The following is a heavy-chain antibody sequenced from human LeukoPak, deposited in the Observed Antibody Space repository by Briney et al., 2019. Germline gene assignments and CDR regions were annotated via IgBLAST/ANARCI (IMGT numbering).Heavy chain of an antibody. Sequence: SVKVSCKASGGTFISYAISWVRQAPGQGLEWMGGIIPIFGTANYAQKFQGRVTITADESTSTAYMELSSLRSEDTAVYYCARVIVVVPAAERAYYYGMDVWGQGTTVTVSS. J-gene: IGHJ6*02. CDR2: IIPIFGTA. CDR3: ARVIVVVPAAERAYYYGMDV. D-gene: IGHD2-2*01. V-gene: IGHV1-69*13. CDR1: GGTFISYA.